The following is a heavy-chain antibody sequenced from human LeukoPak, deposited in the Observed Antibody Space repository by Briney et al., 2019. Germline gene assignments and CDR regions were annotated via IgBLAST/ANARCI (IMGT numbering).Heavy chain of an antibody. J-gene: IGHJ4*02. CDR1: GYTFTGYY. CDR2: INPNSGGT. CDR3: ARGSGRSSGVGEGDY. Sequence: ASVKVSCKASGYTFTGYYMHWVRQAPGQGLEWMGWINPNSGGTNYAQKFQGWVTMTRDTSISTAYMELSRLRSDDTAVYYCARGSGRSSGVGEGDYWGQGTLVTVSS. V-gene: IGHV1-2*04. D-gene: IGHD6-19*01.